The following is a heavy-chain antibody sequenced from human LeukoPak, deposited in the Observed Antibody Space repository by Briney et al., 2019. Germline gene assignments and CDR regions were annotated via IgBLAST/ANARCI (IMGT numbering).Heavy chain of an antibody. CDR1: GYTFTSYG. V-gene: IGHV1-18*01. Sequence: ASVKVSCKASGYTFTSYGISWVRQAPGQGLEWMGWISAYNGNTNYAQKLQGRVTMTTDTSTSTAHMELRSLRSDDTAVYYCARVVPPVNYYDSSANWFDPWGQGTLVTVSS. CDR3: ARVVPPVNYYDSSANWFDP. CDR2: ISAYNGNT. J-gene: IGHJ5*02. D-gene: IGHD3-22*01.